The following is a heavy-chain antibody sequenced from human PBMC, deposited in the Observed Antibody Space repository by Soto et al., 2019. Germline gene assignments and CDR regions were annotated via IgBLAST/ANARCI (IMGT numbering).Heavy chain of an antibody. Sequence: GASVKVSCKASGYTFTGYYMHWVRQAPGQGLEWMGWINPNSGGTNYAQKFQGRVTMTRDTSISTAYMELSRLRSDDTAVYYCARGGRWTTYYYDSSGYPLIDYWGQGTLVTVSS. CDR3: ARGGRWTTYYYDSSGYPLIDY. D-gene: IGHD3-22*01. V-gene: IGHV1-2*02. CDR1: GYTFTGYY. CDR2: INPNSGGT. J-gene: IGHJ4*02.